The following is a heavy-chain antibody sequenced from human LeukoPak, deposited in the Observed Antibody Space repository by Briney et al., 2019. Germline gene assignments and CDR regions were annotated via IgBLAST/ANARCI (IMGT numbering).Heavy chain of an antibody. J-gene: IGHJ4*02. Sequence: GGSLRLSCGASGFTFDDYWMSWVRQAPGQGLEWVANINQDGSEKYYLDSAKGRFTISRDNAKNSLYLQMNSLRAEDTALYYCARTVLLWFGESNYFDYWGQGTLVTVSS. D-gene: IGHD3-10*01. CDR3: ARTVLLWFGESNYFDY. V-gene: IGHV3-7*03. CDR2: INQDGSEK. CDR1: GFTFDDYW.